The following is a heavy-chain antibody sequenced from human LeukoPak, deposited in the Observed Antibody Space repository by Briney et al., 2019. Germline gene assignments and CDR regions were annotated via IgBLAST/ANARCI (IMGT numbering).Heavy chain of an antibody. Sequence: ASVKVSCKASGYTFTGYYIQWVRQAPGQGLEWMGWVNPNSGGTKYAQKFQGRVTMTRDTSISTAYVELSRLRSDDTAIYYCARVAVAGTFEYYFGYWGQGSLVIVSS. CDR3: ARVAVAGTFEYYFGY. D-gene: IGHD6-19*01. V-gene: IGHV1-2*02. CDR1: GYTFTGYY. CDR2: VNPNSGGT. J-gene: IGHJ4*02.